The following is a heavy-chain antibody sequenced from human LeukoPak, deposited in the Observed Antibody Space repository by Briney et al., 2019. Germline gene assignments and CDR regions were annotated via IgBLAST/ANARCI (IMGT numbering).Heavy chain of an antibody. D-gene: IGHD1-20*01. Sequence: GASVKVSCKASGFTFTSYGISWVRQAPGQGLEWMGWISVYNGNTNYAQKLQGRVTMTTDTSTSTAYMELRSLRSDDTAVYYCARLTGTTKAVRRYYYMDVWGKGTTVTISS. CDR1: GFTFTSYG. V-gene: IGHV1-18*01. J-gene: IGHJ6*03. CDR2: ISVYNGNT. CDR3: ARLTGTTKAVRRYYYMDV.